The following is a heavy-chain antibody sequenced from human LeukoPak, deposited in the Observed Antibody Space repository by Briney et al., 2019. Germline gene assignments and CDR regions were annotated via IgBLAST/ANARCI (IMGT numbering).Heavy chain of an antibody. CDR1: GITLSNYG. J-gene: IGHJ6*03. Sequence: GGSLRLSCAASGITLSNYGMSWVRKAPGKGLEWVAGMSGSGGGTNYADSVKGRFTVSRDNSKNTLYLQMNSLRPEDTAVYYCARGSATTLYYYYYMDVWGKGTTVTVSS. V-gene: IGHV3-23*01. CDR2: MSGSGGGT. D-gene: IGHD1-26*01. CDR3: ARGSATTLYYYYYMDV.